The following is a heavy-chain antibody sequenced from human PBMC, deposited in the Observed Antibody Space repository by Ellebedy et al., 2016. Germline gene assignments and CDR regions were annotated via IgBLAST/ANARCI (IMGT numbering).Heavy chain of an antibody. Sequence: GESLKISCAASGFTFNSYAMTWVRQAPEKGLEWVSVISGDSRDTLYANSVKGRFTISRDDSKNILYLQMNSLRAEDTAVYYCASHKVAPYAVWGQGTLVTVSS. V-gene: IGHV3-23*01. CDR2: ISGDSRDT. CDR3: ASHKVAPYAV. D-gene: IGHD2-2*01. J-gene: IGHJ4*02. CDR1: GFTFNSYA.